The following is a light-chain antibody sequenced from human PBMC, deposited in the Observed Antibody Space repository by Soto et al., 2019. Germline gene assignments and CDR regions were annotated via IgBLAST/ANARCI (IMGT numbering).Light chain of an antibody. Sequence: QSALTQPASVSGSPGQSITISCTGTTTDIGGYSYVSWYQQHPGKAPKLMIYEVRHRPSGVSNRFSGSKFGNTASLTISGLQAEDEADYYCSSFASTTSLIFGGGTKLTVL. V-gene: IGLV2-14*01. CDR2: EVR. CDR3: SSFASTTSLI. J-gene: IGLJ2*01. CDR1: TTDIGGYSY.